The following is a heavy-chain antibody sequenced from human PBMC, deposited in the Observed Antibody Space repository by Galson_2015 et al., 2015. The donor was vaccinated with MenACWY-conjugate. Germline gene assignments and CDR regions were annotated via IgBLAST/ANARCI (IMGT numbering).Heavy chain of an antibody. J-gene: IGHJ4*02. Sequence: SLRLSCAASGFTFSSSAMTWVRQAPGKGPEWVSVFSSNGHSTNYADSVKGRFTISRDNSKNTLYLQMNNLRAEDTALYYCAKVSPGGWYWDYWGQGTLVTVSS. CDR3: AKVSPGGWYWDY. CDR2: FSSNGHST. D-gene: IGHD6-19*01. V-gene: IGHV3-23*01. CDR1: GFTFSSSA.